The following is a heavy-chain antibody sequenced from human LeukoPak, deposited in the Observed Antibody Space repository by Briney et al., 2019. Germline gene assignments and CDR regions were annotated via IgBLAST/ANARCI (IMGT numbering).Heavy chain of an antibody. CDR2: IYPGDSDI. CDR1: GYTFTDYW. J-gene: IGHJ6*02. V-gene: IGHV5-51*01. Sequence: GESLKISCTGSGYTFTDYWIGWVRQMPGKGLEWMGIIYPGDSDIRYSPSFQGRVTISADKSISTAYLQLNNVKASDTAVYYCTRRPPYGSGSYPLMDVWGHGTAVTVSS. D-gene: IGHD3-10*01. CDR3: TRRPPYGSGSYPLMDV.